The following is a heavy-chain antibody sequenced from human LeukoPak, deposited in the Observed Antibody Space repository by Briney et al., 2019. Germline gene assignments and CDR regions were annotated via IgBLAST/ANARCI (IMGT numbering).Heavy chain of an antibody. J-gene: IGHJ4*02. CDR3: ARDRGGYYYDSSGYYEGSDY. D-gene: IGHD3-22*01. V-gene: IGHV4-38-2*02. CDR2: TFQSGST. Sequence: SETLSLTGIVSGYSISSGYYWGWIRQPPGKGLGWIGSTFQSGSTYYNPSLKSRVTISVDTSKNQFSLKLSSVTAADTAVYYCARDRGGYYYDSSGYYEGSDYWGQGTLVTVSS. CDR1: GYSISSGYY.